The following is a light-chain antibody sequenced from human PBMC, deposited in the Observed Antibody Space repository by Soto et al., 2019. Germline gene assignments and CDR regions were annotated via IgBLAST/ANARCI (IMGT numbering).Light chain of an antibody. Sequence: QSALTQPPSAFGSPGQSVTISCTGTSSDVGGYNYVSWYQQHPGKAPKFLIFEVSRRPSGVPDRFSGSKSGNTASLTVSGLQVDDEADYYCSSYAGSNNPVIFGGGTKVTVL. CDR1: SSDVGGYNY. CDR2: EVS. V-gene: IGLV2-8*01. CDR3: SSYAGSNNPVI. J-gene: IGLJ2*01.